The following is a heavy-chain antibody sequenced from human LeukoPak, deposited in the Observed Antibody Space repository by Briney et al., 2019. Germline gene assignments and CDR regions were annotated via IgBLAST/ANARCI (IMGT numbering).Heavy chain of an antibody. CDR1: GYTLTELS. J-gene: IGHJ3*02. Sequence: WASVKVSCKVSGYTLTELSMHWVRQAPGKGLEWMGGFDPEDGETIYAQKFQGRVTMTEDTSTDTAYMELSSLRSEDTAVYYCATTRNHYYDSSGPLYAFDIWGQGTMVTVSS. CDR2: FDPEDGET. CDR3: ATTRNHYYDSSGPLYAFDI. D-gene: IGHD3-22*01. V-gene: IGHV1-24*01.